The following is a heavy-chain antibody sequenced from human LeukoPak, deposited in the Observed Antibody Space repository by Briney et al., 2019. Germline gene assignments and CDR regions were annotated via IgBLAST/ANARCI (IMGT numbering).Heavy chain of an antibody. Sequence: SVKVSCKASGGTFSSYAISWVRQAPGQGLEWMGGIIPIFGTANYAQKFQGRVTITGDESTSTAYMELSSLRSEDTAVYYCARDREQPAWDAFDIWGQGTMVTVSS. D-gene: IGHD1-26*01. CDR2: IIPIFGTA. V-gene: IGHV1-69*13. J-gene: IGHJ3*02. CDR3: ARDREQPAWDAFDI. CDR1: GGTFSSYA.